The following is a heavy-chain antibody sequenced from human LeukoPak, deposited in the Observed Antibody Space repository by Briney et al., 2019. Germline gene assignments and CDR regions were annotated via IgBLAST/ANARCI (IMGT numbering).Heavy chain of an antibody. V-gene: IGHV3-23*01. D-gene: IGHD1-1*01. CDR2: IGSSGDTI. CDR1: GFTFSSYA. J-gene: IGHJ4*02. Sequence: GGSLRLSCAASGFTFSSYAMDWVRQAPGKGLEWVSAIGSSGDTIFYADPVKGRFTVSRDNSKNTLYLQMNSLRVEDTAVYFCAKADPGTGAFDYWGQGSLVTVSS. CDR3: AKADPGTGAFDY.